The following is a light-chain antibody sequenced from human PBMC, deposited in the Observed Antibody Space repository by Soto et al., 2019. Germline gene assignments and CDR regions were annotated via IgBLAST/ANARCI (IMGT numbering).Light chain of an antibody. Sequence: EIVLTQSPGTLSLSPGERATLSCRASQSVSSSYLAWYQQKPGQAPRLLIYGASSRATGIPDRFSGSGSGTDFTLTISRLEPEDFAVYYCHQYNSWPPGTFGQGTKVDI. V-gene: IGKV3-20*01. J-gene: IGKJ2*01. CDR3: HQYNSWPPGT. CDR2: GAS. CDR1: QSVSSSY.